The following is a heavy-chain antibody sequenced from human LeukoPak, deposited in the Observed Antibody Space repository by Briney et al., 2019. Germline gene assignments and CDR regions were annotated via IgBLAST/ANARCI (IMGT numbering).Heavy chain of an antibody. J-gene: IGHJ3*02. CDR1: GFTFSSYW. CDR2: INSDGSST. Sequence: GGSLRLSCAASGFTFSSYWMHWVHQAPGKGLVWVSRINSDGSSTSYADSVKGRFTISRDNAKNTLYLQMNSLRAEDTAVYYCERGEDSSGSKYLDAFDIWGQGTMVTVSS. D-gene: IGHD3-22*01. CDR3: ERGEDSSGSKYLDAFDI. V-gene: IGHV3-74*01.